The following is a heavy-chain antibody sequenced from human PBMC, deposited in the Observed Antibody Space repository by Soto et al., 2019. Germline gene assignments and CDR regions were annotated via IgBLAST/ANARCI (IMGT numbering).Heavy chain of an antibody. D-gene: IGHD3-22*01. CDR3: ASSQYYYDSSGYYSPPIDAFDI. J-gene: IGHJ3*02. CDR2: IYYSGRT. V-gene: IGHV4-39*01. CDR1: GGSISSSSYY. Sequence: SETLSLTCTVSGGSISSSSYYWGWIRQPPGKGLEWIGSIYYSGRTYYNPSLKSRVTISVDTSKNQFSLKLSSVTAADTAVYYCASSQYYYDSSGYYSPPIDAFDIWGQGTMVTVSS.